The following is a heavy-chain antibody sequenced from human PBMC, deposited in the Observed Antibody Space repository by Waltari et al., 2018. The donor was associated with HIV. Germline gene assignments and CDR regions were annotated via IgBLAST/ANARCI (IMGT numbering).Heavy chain of an antibody. J-gene: IGHJ5*02. D-gene: IGHD2-2*02. CDR1: GFAFSTYG. Sequence: EVQVLESGGTLVQPGGSLRVSCAASGFAFSTYGGCWVRQAAEQGLEWVSAISKSGDRTYYADSVRGRFTISRDNSKNTLSLQMNSLRVEDTAVYYCAIPGSGLYPTPLDLWGQGTLVTVSS. CDR3: AIPGSGLYPTPLDL. CDR2: ISKSGDRT. V-gene: IGHV3-23*01.